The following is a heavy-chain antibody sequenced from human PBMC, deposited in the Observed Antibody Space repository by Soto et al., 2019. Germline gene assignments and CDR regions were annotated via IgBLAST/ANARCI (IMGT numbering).Heavy chain of an antibody. CDR1: GVTFSSYA. CDR2: IIPIFGTA. V-gene: IGHV1-69*13. J-gene: IGHJ1*01. D-gene: IGHD3-22*01. Sequence: ASVKVSCKASGVTFSSYAISWVRQAPGQVLEWMGGIIPIFGTANYAQKFQGRVTITADESTRTPYMELSSLRSEDTAVYYCARDRDRRSGLGYFQHWG. CDR3: ARDRDRRSGLGYFQH.